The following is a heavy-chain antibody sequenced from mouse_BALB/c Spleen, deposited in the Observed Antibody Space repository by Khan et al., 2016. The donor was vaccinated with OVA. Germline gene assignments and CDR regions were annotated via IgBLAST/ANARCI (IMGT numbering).Heavy chain of an antibody. D-gene: IGHD1-1*01. J-gene: IGHJ2*01. CDR1: GYTFSGYW. CDR3: ARVNYGTRDYFDY. V-gene: IGHV1-9*01. Sequence: VQLQESGAELMKPGASVEISCKATGYTFSGYWLEWVKQRPGHGLEWIGEILPGSGSRNYNEKFKGKATFTADISSKTTYMQLSSLTSEDSAVYYCARVNYGTRDYFDYWGQGTTLTVSS. CDR2: ILPGSGSR.